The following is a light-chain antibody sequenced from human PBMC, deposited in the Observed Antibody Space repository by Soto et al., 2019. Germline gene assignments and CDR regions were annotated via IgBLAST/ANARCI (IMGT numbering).Light chain of an antibody. CDR3: QQYNSYSGT. Sequence: DIQMTQSPSTLSASVGDRVTITCRASQSISSWLAWYQQKPGKAPKLLIYKASSLESGVPSRFRGSGSGTEFTLTISSLQPDDFATYYCQQYNSYSGTFGGGTKVDIK. CDR2: KAS. CDR1: QSISSW. V-gene: IGKV1-5*03. J-gene: IGKJ4*01.